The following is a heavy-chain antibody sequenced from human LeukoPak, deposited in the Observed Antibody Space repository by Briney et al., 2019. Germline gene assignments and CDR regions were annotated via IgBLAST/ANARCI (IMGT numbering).Heavy chain of an antibody. Sequence: GESLKISCKGSGYSFTSYWIGWVRQMPGKGLEWMGIIYPGDSDTRYSPSFQGQVTISADKSISTAYLQWSSLKASDTAMYYCARWGAGYCSSTSCYIDPLDAFDIWGQGTMVTVSS. V-gene: IGHV5-51*01. D-gene: IGHD2-2*02. CDR1: GYSFTSYW. CDR2: IYPGDSDT. CDR3: ARWGAGYCSSTSCYIDPLDAFDI. J-gene: IGHJ3*02.